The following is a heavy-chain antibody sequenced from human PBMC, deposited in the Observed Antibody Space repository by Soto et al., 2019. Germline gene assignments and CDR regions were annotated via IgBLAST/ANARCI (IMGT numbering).Heavy chain of an antibody. D-gene: IGHD2-15*01. V-gene: IGHV3-30*18. CDR2: ISYDGSNK. CDR3: AKDTARGRGCSGGSCYSPAYYYYGMDV. Sequence: PGGSLRLSCAASGFTFSSYGMHWVRQAPGKGLEWVAVISYDGSNKYYADSVKGRFTISRDNSKNTLYLQMNSLRAEDTAVYYCAKDTARGRGCSGGSCYSPAYYYYGMDVWGQGTTVTVSS. J-gene: IGHJ6*02. CDR1: GFTFSSYG.